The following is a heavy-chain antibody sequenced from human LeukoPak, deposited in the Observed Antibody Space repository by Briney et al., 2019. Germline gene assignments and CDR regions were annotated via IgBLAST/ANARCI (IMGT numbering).Heavy chain of an antibody. V-gene: IGHV3-48*01. Sequence: GGSLRLSCAASGFTFSSYWMSWVRQAPGKGLEWISNINHSGTSVWYPDSVKGRFTISRDSAQNSLFLQMNSLRVDDTAVYYCATDVNWAFDYWGQGTLVTVSS. CDR2: INHSGTSV. D-gene: IGHD7-27*01. CDR3: ATDVNWAFDY. J-gene: IGHJ4*02. CDR1: GFTFSSYW.